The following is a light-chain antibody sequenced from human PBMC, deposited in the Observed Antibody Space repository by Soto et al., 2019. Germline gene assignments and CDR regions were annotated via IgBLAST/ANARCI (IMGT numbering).Light chain of an antibody. CDR1: QSVSSY. V-gene: IGKV3-11*01. Sequence: EIVLTQSPATLSLSPGERATLSCRVSQSVSSYLARYQQKPGQAPRLLIYDASNRATGIPARFSGSGSGTDFTLTISRLEPEDFAVYYCQHYGSLPPYNFGRGTKVDIK. CDR3: QHYGSLPPYN. J-gene: IGKJ2*01. CDR2: DAS.